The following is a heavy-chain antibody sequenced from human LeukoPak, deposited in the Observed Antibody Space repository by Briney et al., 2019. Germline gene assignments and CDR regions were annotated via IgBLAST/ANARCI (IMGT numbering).Heavy chain of an antibody. CDR3: ARDPTYYYDSSGYFWSYYFDY. Sequence: GGSLRLSCAASGFTFSSYAMHWVRQAPGKGLEWVAVIWYDGSNKYYADSVKGRFTISRDNSKNTLYLQMNSLRAEDTAVYYCARDPTYYYDSSGYFWSYYFDYWGQGTLVTVSS. CDR1: GFTFSSYA. CDR2: IWYDGSNK. V-gene: IGHV3-33*08. D-gene: IGHD3-22*01. J-gene: IGHJ4*02.